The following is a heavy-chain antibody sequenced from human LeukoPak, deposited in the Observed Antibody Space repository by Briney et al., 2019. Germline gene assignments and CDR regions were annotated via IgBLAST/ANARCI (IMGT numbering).Heavy chain of an antibody. J-gene: IGHJ5*02. Sequence: GGSLRLSCAASGFTFSSYSMNWVRQAPGKGLEWVSYISSSSSTIYYADSVKGRFTISRDNAKNTLYLQMNSLRAEDTAVYYCARPYAPGSGWWNWFDPWGQGTLVTVSS. CDR2: ISSSSSTI. CDR3: ARPYAPGSGWWNWFDP. D-gene: IGHD6-19*01. CDR1: GFTFSSYS. V-gene: IGHV3-48*01.